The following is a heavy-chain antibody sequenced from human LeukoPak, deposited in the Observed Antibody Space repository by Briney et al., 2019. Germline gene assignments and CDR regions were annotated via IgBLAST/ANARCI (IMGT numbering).Heavy chain of an antibody. CDR1: GFTFSSDS. CDR2: ISSSSSYI. CDR3: ARDQTYCSGGSCYGRDY. J-gene: IGHJ4*02. V-gene: IGHV3-21*01. Sequence: GGSLRLSCAASGFTFSSDSMNWVRQAPGKGLEWGSSISSSSSYISYANSVKGRFTISRDNAKNSLYLQMNSLRAEDTAVYYCARDQTYCSGGSCYGRDYWGQGALVTVSS. D-gene: IGHD2-15*01.